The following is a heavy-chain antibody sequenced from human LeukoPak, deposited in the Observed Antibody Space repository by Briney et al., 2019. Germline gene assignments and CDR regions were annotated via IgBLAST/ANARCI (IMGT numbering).Heavy chain of an antibody. J-gene: IGHJ5*02. CDR2: ISAYNGNT. V-gene: IGHV1-18*01. D-gene: IGHD2-2*01. CDR1: GYTFTSYG. Sequence: GASVKVSCKASGYTFTSYGISWVRQAPGQGLEWMGWISAYNGNTNYAQKLQGRVTMTTDTSASTAYMELRSLRSDDTAVYYCAREMPGGGSAIRAILRLDPWGQGTLVTVSS. CDR3: AREMPGGGSAIRAILRLDP.